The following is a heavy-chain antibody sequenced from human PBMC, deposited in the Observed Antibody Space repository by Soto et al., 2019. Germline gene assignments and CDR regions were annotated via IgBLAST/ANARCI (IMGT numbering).Heavy chain of an antibody. Sequence: QLQLQESGSGLVKPSQTLSLTCAVSGGSISSGGYSWSWIRQPPGKCLEWIGYIYHSGSTYYNPSLKSRVTISVDRSKNQFSLKLSSVTAADTAVYYCARGMTTVATIDYWGQGTLVTVSS. D-gene: IGHD4-4*01. CDR1: GGSISSGGYS. CDR3: ARGMTTVATIDY. V-gene: IGHV4-30-2*01. J-gene: IGHJ4*02. CDR2: IYHSGST.